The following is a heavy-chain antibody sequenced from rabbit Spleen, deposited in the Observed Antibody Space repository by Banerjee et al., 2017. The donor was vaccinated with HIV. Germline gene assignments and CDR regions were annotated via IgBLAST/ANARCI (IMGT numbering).Heavy chain of an antibody. CDR2: IYTGRGGT. D-gene: IGHD6-1*01. CDR3: ARDVANAAGYGSL. J-gene: IGHJ4*01. V-gene: IGHV1S7*01. Sequence: QLKETGGGLVQPGGSLTLSCKTSGFDFSSYSMSWVRQAPGKGLEWIGAIYTGRGGTDYANWVNGRFTISSDNAQYTVHLQLNSLTAADTATYFCARDVANAAGYGSLWGPGTLVT. CDR1: GFDFSSYS.